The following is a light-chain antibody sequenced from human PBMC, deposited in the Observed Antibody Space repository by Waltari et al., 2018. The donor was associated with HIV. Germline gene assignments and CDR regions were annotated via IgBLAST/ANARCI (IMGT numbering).Light chain of an antibody. CDR3: SSYTSSSTVV. J-gene: IGLJ2*01. V-gene: IGLV2-14*01. CDR2: EVS. CDR1: TSDIGGYNH. Sequence: QSAPTQPASVSGSPGQSITISCTGTTSDIGGYNHVSWYQQHPDKAPKLVIYEVSNRPSGVSNRPSGSKSGNTASMTSSGLQAEDEADYYCSSYTSSSTVVFGGGTKLTV.